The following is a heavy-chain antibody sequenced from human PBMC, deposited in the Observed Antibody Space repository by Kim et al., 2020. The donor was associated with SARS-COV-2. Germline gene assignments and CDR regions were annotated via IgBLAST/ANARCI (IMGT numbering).Heavy chain of an antibody. J-gene: IGHJ4*02. Sequence: SETLSLTCAVYGGSFSGYYWSWIRQPPGKGLEWIGEINHSGSTNYNPSLKSRVTISVDTSKNQFSLKLSSVTAADTAVYYCARGWGYDYVWGSKYYFDYWGQGTLVTVSS. V-gene: IGHV4-34*01. CDR1: GGSFSGYY. D-gene: IGHD3-16*01. CDR3: ARGWGYDYVWGSKYYFDY. CDR2: INHSGST.